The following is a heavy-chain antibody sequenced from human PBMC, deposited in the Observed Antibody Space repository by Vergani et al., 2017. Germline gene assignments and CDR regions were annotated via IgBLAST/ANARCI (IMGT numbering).Heavy chain of an antibody. J-gene: IGHJ5*02. Sequence: QVQLQESGPGLVKPSETLSLTCTVSNDSVSNTFYYWGWIRQTPGKGLEWIGSIYYSGSTNYNPSLKSRVTISVDTSKNQFSLKLSSVTAADTAVYYCARDFSHLSSVHPDPWGQGTLVTVS. CDR1: NDSVSNTFYY. V-gene: IGHV4-39*07. D-gene: IGHD1-1*01. CDR2: IYYSGST. CDR3: ARDFSHLSSVHPDP.